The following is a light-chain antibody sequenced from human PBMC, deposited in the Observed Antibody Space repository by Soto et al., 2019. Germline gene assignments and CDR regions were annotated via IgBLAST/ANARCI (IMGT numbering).Light chain of an antibody. V-gene: IGKV1-39*01. CDR1: QSISNY. Sequence: DIQMTQSPSSLSASVGDRVTITCRASQSISNYLNWYQHKPGKAPNLLIYAASSLQSGVPSRFSGSGSETDFTLTINSLRPEDFATYYCQQSYSAPSFGGGTKVEIK. CDR3: QQSYSAPS. J-gene: IGKJ4*01. CDR2: AAS.